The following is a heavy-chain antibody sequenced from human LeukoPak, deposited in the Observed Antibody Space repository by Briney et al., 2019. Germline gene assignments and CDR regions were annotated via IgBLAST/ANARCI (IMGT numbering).Heavy chain of an antibody. D-gene: IGHD5-24*01. Sequence: SGGSLRLSCAASGFTFGSYAMHWVRQAPGKGLEWVAVISYDGSNKYYADFVKGRFTISRDNSKNTLYLQMNSLRAEDTAVYYCARGDLPQYYFDYWGQGTLVTVSS. CDR2: ISYDGSNK. CDR3: ARGDLPQYYFDY. V-gene: IGHV3-30-3*01. J-gene: IGHJ4*02. CDR1: GFTFGSYA.